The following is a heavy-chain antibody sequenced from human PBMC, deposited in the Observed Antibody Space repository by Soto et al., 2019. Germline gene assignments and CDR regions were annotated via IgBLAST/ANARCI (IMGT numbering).Heavy chain of an antibody. V-gene: IGHV4-34*01. D-gene: IGHD6-19*01. J-gene: IGHJ3*02. CDR1: GGSFSGYY. Sequence: QVQLQQWGAGLLKPSETLSLTCAVYGGSFSGYYWSWIRQPPGKGLEWIGEISHSGSTNYNPSLKSRVTISVDTSKNQFSLKLSSVTAADTTVYYCARGRWLVPAFDIWGQGTMVTVSS. CDR2: ISHSGST. CDR3: ARGRWLVPAFDI.